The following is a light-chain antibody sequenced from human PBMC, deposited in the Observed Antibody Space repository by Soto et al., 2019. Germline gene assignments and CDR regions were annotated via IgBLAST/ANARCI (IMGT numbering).Light chain of an antibody. CDR3: QQYNIYST. Sequence: DIQMTQSPSTLSASVGDRVTITCRASQSISSWLAWYQQKPGKAPKLVIYKASNLVSGVPSRFSGSGSGTEFTLTISSLQPDDFATYYCQQYNIYSTFGQGTKVEIK. J-gene: IGKJ1*01. V-gene: IGKV1-5*03. CDR2: KAS. CDR1: QSISSW.